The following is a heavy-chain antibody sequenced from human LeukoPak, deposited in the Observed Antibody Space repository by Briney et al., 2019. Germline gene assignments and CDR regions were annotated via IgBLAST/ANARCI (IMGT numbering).Heavy chain of an antibody. V-gene: IGHV5-51*01. CDR2: INPGDSDT. Sequence: GESLKISCKASGYRFTNYWIGWVCQMPGKGLEWMGMINPGDSDTRYSPSFQGQVTISADKSINTAYLQWGSLKASDTAMYYCARIANTAFDYGGQGTLVTVSS. D-gene: IGHD4/OR15-4a*01. J-gene: IGHJ4*02. CDR1: GYRFTNYW. CDR3: ARIANTAFDY.